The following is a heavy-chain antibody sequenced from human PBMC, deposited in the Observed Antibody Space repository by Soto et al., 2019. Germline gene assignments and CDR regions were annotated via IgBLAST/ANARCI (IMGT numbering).Heavy chain of an antibody. CDR2: ISPSTSHI. J-gene: IGHJ6*02. D-gene: IGHD2-21*02. Sequence: EVHLVESGGGLVKPGGSLRLSCAVSGFTFSSCTMNWVRQAPGKGLEWVSSISPSTSHIYYADSVKGRFTISRDNAKNRLFLQMNSLRAEDTAVYYCSGCGGGACHQNYGMDVWGQGTTVTVSS. CDR1: GFTFSSCT. CDR3: SGCGGGACHQNYGMDV. V-gene: IGHV3-21*06.